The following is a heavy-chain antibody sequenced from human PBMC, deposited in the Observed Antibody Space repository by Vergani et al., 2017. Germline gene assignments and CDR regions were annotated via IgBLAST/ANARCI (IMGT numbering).Heavy chain of an antibody. V-gene: IGHV4-59*01. CDR1: GGSIISYY. J-gene: IGHJ6*02. Sequence: QVQLQESGPGLVKPSETLSLTCTVSGGSIISYYWSWIRQPPGKGLEWIGYIYYSVSTNYNPSFKSRVTISVDTSKNQFSLKLSSVTAADTAVYYCARNMVRGVRYYGMDVWGQGP. CDR3: ARNMVRGVRYYGMDV. CDR2: IYYSVST. D-gene: IGHD3-10*01.